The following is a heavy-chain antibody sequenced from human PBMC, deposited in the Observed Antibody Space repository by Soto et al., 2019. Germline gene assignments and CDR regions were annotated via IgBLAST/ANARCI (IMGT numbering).Heavy chain of an antibody. V-gene: IGHV3-30-3*01. CDR3: ARDRGVYGDYGYFDY. D-gene: IGHD4-17*01. CDR1: GFTFSSYA. Sequence: QVQLVESGGGVVQPGRSLRLTCAASGFTFSSYAMHWVRQAPGKGLEWVAVISYDGSNKYYADSVKGRFTISRDNSKNTLYLQMNSLRAEDTAVYYCARDRGVYGDYGYFDYWGQGTLVTVSS. J-gene: IGHJ4*02. CDR2: ISYDGSNK.